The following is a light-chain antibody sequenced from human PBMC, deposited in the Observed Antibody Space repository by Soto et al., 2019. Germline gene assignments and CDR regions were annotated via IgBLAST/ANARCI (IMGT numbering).Light chain of an antibody. Sequence: QSVLTQPPSASGSHGQSVTISCTGTSSDVGGYNYVSWYQQYPGKAPKLMIYEVTKRPSGVPDRFSGSKSGITASLTVSGLQTEDEADYYCSSYTSSNNYVFGPGTKLTVL. CDR1: SSDVGGYNY. CDR3: SSYTSSNNYV. CDR2: EVT. J-gene: IGLJ1*01. V-gene: IGLV2-8*01.